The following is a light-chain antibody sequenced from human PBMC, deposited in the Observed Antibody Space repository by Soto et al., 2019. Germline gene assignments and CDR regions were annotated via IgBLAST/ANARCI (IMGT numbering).Light chain of an antibody. Sequence: QSALTQPPSASGSPGQSVTISCAGTSSDVGGYNYVSWYQQHPGKAPRLMIYEVTKRPSGVPDRFSGSKSGNTASLTVSGLQAEDEADYYCSSYTSSSTLVYVFGTGTKLTVL. CDR1: SSDVGGYNY. V-gene: IGLV2-8*01. CDR2: EVT. J-gene: IGLJ1*01. CDR3: SSYTSSSTLVYV.